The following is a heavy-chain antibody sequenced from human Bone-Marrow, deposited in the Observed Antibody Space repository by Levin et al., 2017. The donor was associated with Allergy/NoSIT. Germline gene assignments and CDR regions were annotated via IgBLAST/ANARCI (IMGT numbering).Heavy chain of an antibody. CDR2: IYPGDSDT. J-gene: IGHJ5*02. CDR1: GYRFTGYW. CDR3: ARLYDYAPQFWLDP. D-gene: IGHD4/OR15-4a*01. Sequence: GESLKISCEASGYRFTGYWMAWVRQTPGKGLEWVGMIYPGDSDTRYSPSFQGQVTISADTSSNTAYLQLDSLRASDSGMYFCARLYDYAPQFWLDPWGQGTLVTVSS. V-gene: IGHV5-51*01.